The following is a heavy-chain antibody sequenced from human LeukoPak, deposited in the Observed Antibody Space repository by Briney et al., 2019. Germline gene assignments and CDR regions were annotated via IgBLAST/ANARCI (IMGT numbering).Heavy chain of an antibody. CDR1: GFTFSNYW. CDR2: IKQDESEK. Sequence: GGSLRLSCAASGFTFSNYWMTWVRQAPGKGLEWVAKIKQDESEKYYVDSVKGRFTVSRDNSKNSVYLQMNSLRAADTAMYYCATPVGGVWSFDYWGQGTLVTVSS. J-gene: IGHJ4*02. V-gene: IGHV3-7*01. CDR3: ATPVGGVWSFDY. D-gene: IGHD2-15*01.